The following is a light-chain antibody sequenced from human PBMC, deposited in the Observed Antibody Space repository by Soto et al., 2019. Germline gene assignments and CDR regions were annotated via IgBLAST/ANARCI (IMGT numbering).Light chain of an antibody. CDR2: HAY. CDR1: QGISSL. Sequence: DIQLTQSPSFLSASEGDRVTIACRASQGISSLLAWYQQNPGKAHKLLIAHAYTLQSGVPSRFSGSGAGTEYTLTIIGLQPEDCATYYCQQFYSYPRTFGKGTKVEIK. V-gene: IGKV1-9*01. J-gene: IGKJ1*01. CDR3: QQFYSYPRT.